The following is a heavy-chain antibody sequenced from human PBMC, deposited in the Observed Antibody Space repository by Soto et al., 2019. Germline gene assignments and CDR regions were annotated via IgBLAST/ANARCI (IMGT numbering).Heavy chain of an antibody. CDR3: ARDLDRYCSVTSCHAMDV. CDR1: GGSIRSTNW. Sequence: VHLQESGPGLVKPSGTVSLTCVVSGGSIRSTNWWAWVRQTPGKGLEWIGEVYHNGTSNYNPSLKGRATISVDRSKDQVSLRLNSVIDADTAVYYCARDLDRYCSVTSCHAMDVWVQGTPVTVSS. CDR2: VYHNGTS. V-gene: IGHV4-4*02. J-gene: IGHJ6*02. D-gene: IGHD2-15*01.